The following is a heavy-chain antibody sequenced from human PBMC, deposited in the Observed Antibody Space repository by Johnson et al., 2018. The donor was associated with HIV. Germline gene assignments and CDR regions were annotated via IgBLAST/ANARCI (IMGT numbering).Heavy chain of an antibody. J-gene: IGHJ3*02. CDR2: SWNSGSI. Sequence: VLLVESGGGLIQPGGSLRLSCAASGFTVSSNYMSWVRQAPGKGLEWVSGISWNSGSIGYADSVKGRFTISRDNSKNTLYLQMNSLRAEDTAVYYCAKEEGLAAAGTGEAFDIWGQGTMVTVSS. V-gene: IGHV3-53*01. CDR1: GFTVSSNY. CDR3: AKEEGLAAAGTGEAFDI. D-gene: IGHD6-13*01.